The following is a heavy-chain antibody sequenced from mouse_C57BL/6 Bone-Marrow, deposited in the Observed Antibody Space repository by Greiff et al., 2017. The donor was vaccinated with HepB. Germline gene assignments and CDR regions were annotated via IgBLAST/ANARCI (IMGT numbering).Heavy chain of an antibody. CDR3: ARPYYGSSEGFAY. Sequence: QVQLQQPGAELVKPGASVKLSCKASGYTFTSYWMHWVKQRPGQGLEWIGMIHPNSGSTNYNEKFKSKATLTVDKSSSTAYMQLSSLTSEDSAVYYCARPYYGSSEGFAYGDQGTLVTVSA. D-gene: IGHD1-1*01. CDR1: GYTFTSYW. J-gene: IGHJ3*01. CDR2: IHPNSGST. V-gene: IGHV1-64*01.